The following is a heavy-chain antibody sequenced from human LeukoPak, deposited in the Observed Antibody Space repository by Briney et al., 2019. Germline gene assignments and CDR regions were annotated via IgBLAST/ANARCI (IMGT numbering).Heavy chain of an antibody. V-gene: IGHV1-2*02. CDR1: GYTFTGYY. CDR3: ARGYNWTPEDY. Sequence: ASVNVSCKASGYTFTGYYMHWVRQAPGQGLEWMGWINPNSGGTNYAQKLQGRVTMTTDTSTSTAYMELRSLRSDDTAVYYCARGYNWTPEDYWGQGTLVTVSS. CDR2: INPNSGGT. J-gene: IGHJ4*02. D-gene: IGHD1-20*01.